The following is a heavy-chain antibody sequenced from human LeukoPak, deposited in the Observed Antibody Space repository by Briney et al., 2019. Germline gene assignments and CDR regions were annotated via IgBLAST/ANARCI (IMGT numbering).Heavy chain of an antibody. V-gene: IGHV4-39*07. CDR2: IYYSGST. CDR1: GGSISSSSYY. CDR3: ARDEVVFPCDY. J-gene: IGHJ4*02. Sequence: SETLSLTCTVSGGSISSSSYYWGWIRQPPGKGLEWIGSIYYSGSTYYNPSLKSRVTISVDTSKNQFSLKLSSVTAADTAVYYCARDEVVFPCDYWGQGTLVTVSS. D-gene: IGHD3-22*01.